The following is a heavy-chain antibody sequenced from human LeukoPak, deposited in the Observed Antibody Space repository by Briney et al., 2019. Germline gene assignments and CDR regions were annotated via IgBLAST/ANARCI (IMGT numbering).Heavy chain of an antibody. CDR2: ISWNNGSI. Sequence: PGGSLRLSCAASGFTFDDYAMHWVRQAPGKGLEWVSGISWNNGSIGYADSVKGRFTISRDNAKNSLYLQMNSLRAEDMALYYCAKVVGESYDAFDIWGQGTMVTVSS. D-gene: IGHD1-26*01. CDR1: GFTFDDYA. V-gene: IGHV3-9*03. J-gene: IGHJ3*02. CDR3: AKVVGESYDAFDI.